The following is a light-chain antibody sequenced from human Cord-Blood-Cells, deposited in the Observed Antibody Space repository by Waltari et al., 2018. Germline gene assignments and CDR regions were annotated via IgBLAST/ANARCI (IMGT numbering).Light chain of an antibody. V-gene: IGLV3-25*03. CDR1: ALPKQY. CDR2: KDS. CDR3: QSADSSGTYV. Sequence: YELTQPPSVSVSPAQTPRITCSGDALPKQYAYWYQQQPGQAPVLVIYKDSERPSGIPERFSGSSSGTTVTLTISGVQAEDEADYYCQSADSSGTYVFGTGTKVTVL. J-gene: IGLJ1*01.